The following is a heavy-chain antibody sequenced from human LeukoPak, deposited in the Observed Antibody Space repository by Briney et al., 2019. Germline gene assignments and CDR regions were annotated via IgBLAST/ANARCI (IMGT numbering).Heavy chain of an antibody. J-gene: IGHJ6*02. V-gene: IGHV4-59*01. CDR1: GGSISSYY. CDR2: IYYSGST. Sequence: SETLSLTCTVSGGSISSYYWSWIQQPPGKGLEWIGYIYYSGSTNYNPSLKSRVTISVDTSKNQFSLKLSSVTAADTAVYYCARVDYYYYGMDVWGQGTTVTVSS. CDR3: ARVDYYYYGMDV.